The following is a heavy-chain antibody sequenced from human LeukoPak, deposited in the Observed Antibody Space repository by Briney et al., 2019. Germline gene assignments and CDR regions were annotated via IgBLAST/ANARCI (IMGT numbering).Heavy chain of an antibody. V-gene: IGHV5-51*01. Sequence: PGESLKISCKGSGYNFNTYWVAWGRKLPGKGLEWMGIIRPMNSDVRYSPSFQGQVTISADRSINTTYLQWSSLTASDTAMYYCASRPFETTVVPWDFYWGQGTQVTVSS. J-gene: IGHJ4*02. D-gene: IGHD4-23*01. CDR1: GYNFNTYW. CDR3: ASRPFETTVVPWDFY. CDR2: IRPMNSDV.